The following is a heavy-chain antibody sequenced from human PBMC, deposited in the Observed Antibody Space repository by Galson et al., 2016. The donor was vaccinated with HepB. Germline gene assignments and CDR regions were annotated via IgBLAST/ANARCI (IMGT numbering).Heavy chain of an antibody. J-gene: IGHJ5*02. D-gene: IGHD6-19*01. Sequence: PALVKPTQTLTLTCTFSGFSFSTSDVGVGWIRQPPGKALEWLALIYSSDTERYNPSLKSRLTITKDTPKNQVVLRLTNMGPVDAATYYCARNKRYISGHYYFDTWGQGTLVTVSS. CDR1: GFSFSTSDVG. V-gene: IGHV2-5*01. CDR2: IYSSDTE. CDR3: ARNKRYISGHYYFDT.